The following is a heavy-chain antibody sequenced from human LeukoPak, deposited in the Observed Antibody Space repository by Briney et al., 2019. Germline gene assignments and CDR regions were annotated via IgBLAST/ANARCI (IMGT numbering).Heavy chain of an antibody. Sequence: GGSLRLSCAASGFTVGSNYMSWVRQAPGKGLEWVSVIYSGGSTYYADSVKGRFTISRDNSKNTLYLQMNSLRAEDTAVYYCARGFGGTNFFDYWGQGTLVTVSS. CDR3: ARGFGGTNFFDY. D-gene: IGHD3-10*01. V-gene: IGHV3-66*01. CDR1: GFTVGSNY. J-gene: IGHJ4*02. CDR2: IYSGGST.